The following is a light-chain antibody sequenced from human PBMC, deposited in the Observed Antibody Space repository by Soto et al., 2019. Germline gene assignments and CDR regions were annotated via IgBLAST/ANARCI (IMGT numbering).Light chain of an antibody. CDR2: KAS. V-gene: IGKV1-5*03. CDR3: QQYNDYPLT. Sequence: DIQMTQSPSTLSASVEDSVAITCRASQHIYTWLAWYQQKPGKAPKLLIYKASTLESGVPSRFSGSGSGTEFTLTISRLQPDDFVTYYCQQYNDYPLTFGGGTKVEI. CDR1: QHIYTW. J-gene: IGKJ4*01.